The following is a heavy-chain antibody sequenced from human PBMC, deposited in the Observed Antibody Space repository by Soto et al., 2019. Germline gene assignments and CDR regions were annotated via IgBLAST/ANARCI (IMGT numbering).Heavy chain of an antibody. Sequence: SVQVSCKGTGGTFSSYHINWVRQAPGQGLERVGGIVPIYRTADYAQKFQGRVTITADESARTAYMELRSLKSQDTAVYYCARDSGAKLSSSWGQGTLVTVSS. CDR3: ARDSGAKLSSS. D-gene: IGHD6-13*01. CDR2: IVPIYRTA. CDR1: GGTFSSYH. J-gene: IGHJ4*02. V-gene: IGHV1-69*01.